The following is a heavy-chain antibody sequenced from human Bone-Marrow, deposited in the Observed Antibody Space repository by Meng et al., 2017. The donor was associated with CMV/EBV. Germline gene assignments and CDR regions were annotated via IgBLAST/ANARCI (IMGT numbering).Heavy chain of an antibody. CDR2: INQSGST. J-gene: IGHJ4*02. V-gene: IGHV4-34*01. Sequence: SETLSLTCAVYGGSFSGYYWTWIRQPPGKGLEWIGEINQSGSTKYNPSLKSRVTISVDTSKNQFSLKLSSVTAADTAVYYCARCGLYYYDSSGYSGFDYWGQGTLDTVSS. CDR3: ARCGLYYYDSSGYSGFDY. CDR1: GGSFSGYY. D-gene: IGHD3-22*01.